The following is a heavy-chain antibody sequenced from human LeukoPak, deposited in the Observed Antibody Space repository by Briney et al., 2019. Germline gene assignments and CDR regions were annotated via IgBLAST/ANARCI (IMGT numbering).Heavy chain of an antibody. D-gene: IGHD3-22*01. CDR3: ARGGGDSSGYTDY. V-gene: IGHV4-34*01. J-gene: IGHJ4*02. CDR1: GGSFSGYY. CDR2: INRSGST. Sequence: SETLSLTCAVYGGSFSGYYWSWIRQPPGKGLEWIGEINRSGSTNYNPSLKSRVTISVDTSKNQFSLKLSSVTAADTAVYYCARGGGDSSGYTDYWGRGTLVTVSS.